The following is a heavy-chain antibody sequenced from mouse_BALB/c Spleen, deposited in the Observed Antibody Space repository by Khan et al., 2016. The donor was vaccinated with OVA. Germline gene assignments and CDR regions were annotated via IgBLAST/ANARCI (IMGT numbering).Heavy chain of an antibody. CDR1: GFTFTNYG. J-gene: IGHJ4*01. D-gene: IGHD2-14*01. CDR3: ARVGYNGTMDF. V-gene: IGHV9-3-1*01. Sequence: QIQLVQSGPELKKPAETVQISCKASGFTFTNYGMNWVRQAPGKGLKWMGWINTYTGEPTFTDDFKGRFAFSLETSASTAYLQINSLKNEDTATYCCARVGYNGTMDFWGQGTSVTVSS. CDR2: INTYTGEP.